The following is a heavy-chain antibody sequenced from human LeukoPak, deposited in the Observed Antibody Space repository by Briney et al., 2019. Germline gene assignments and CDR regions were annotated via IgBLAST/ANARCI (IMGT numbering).Heavy chain of an antibody. J-gene: IGHJ4*02. D-gene: IGHD2-2*01. CDR2: IYYSGST. CDR3: ARRIVVVPAAMMDYFDY. Sequence: PSETLSLTRTVSGGSISSSSYYWGWIRQPPGKGLEWIGSIYYSGSTYYNPSLKSRVTISVDTSKNQFSLKLSSVTAADTAVYYCARRIVVVPAAMMDYFDYWGQGTLVTVSS. CDR1: GGSISSSSYY. V-gene: IGHV4-39*01.